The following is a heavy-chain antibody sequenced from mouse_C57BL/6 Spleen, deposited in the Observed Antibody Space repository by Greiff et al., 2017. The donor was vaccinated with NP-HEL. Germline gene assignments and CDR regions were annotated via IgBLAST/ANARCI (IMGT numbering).Heavy chain of an antibody. CDR2: IRNKANNHAT. D-gene: IGHD2-1*01. CDR3: TRPYYYGNYYYAMDY. Sequence: EVKVEESGGGLVQPGGSMKLSCAASGFTFSDAWMDWVRQSPEKGLEWVSEIRNKANNHATYYAESVKGRFTISRDDSKSSVYLQMNSLRAEDTGIYYCTRPYYYGNYYYAMDYWGQGTSVTVSS. CDR1: GFTFSDAW. J-gene: IGHJ4*01. V-gene: IGHV6-6*01.